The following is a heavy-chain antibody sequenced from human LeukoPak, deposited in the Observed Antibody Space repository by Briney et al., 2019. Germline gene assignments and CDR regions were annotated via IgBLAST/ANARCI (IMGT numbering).Heavy chain of an antibody. CDR3: ARDRVGQLYYYGMDV. V-gene: IGHV3-53*01. J-gene: IGHJ6*02. Sequence: GGSLRLSRAASGFTVSSNYMSWVRQAPGKGLEWVSVIYSGGSTYYADSVKVRFTISRDNSKNTLYLQMNSLRAEDTAVYYCARDRVGQLYYYGMDVWGQGTTVTVSS. CDR1: GFTVSSNY. CDR2: IYSGGST. D-gene: IGHD1-1*01.